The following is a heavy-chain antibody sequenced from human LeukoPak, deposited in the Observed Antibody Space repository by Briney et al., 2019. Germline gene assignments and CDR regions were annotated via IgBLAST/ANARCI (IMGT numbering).Heavy chain of an antibody. CDR3: ARATYYDFGGAGY. CDR2: IKQDGSEK. V-gene: IGHV3-7*01. J-gene: IGHJ4*02. Sequence: GGSLRLSCAASGFTFSSYWMSWVRQAPGKGLEWVANIKQDGSEKYYVDSVKGRFTISRDNAKNSLYLQMNSLRAGDTAVYYCARATYYDFGGAGYWGQGTLVTVSS. CDR1: GFTFSSYW. D-gene: IGHD3-3*01.